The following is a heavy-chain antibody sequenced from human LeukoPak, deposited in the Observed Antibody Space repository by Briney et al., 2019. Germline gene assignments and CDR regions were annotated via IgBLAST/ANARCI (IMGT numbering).Heavy chain of an antibody. CDR2: IKSKTDGGTT. J-gene: IGHJ4*02. CDR1: GFTFSNAW. CDR3: TTTHPTYYYGSGSLTIDY. Sequence: PGGSLRLSCAASGFTFSNAWMSWVRQAPGKGLEWVGRIKSKTDGGTTDYAAPVKGRFTISRADSKNTLYLQMNSLKTEATAVYYCTTTHPTYYYGSGSLTIDYWGQGTLVTVSS. V-gene: IGHV3-15*01. D-gene: IGHD3-10*01.